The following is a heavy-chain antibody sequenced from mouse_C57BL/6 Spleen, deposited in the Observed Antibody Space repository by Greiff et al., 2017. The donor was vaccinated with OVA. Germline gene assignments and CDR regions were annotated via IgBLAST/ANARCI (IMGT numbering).Heavy chain of an antibody. CDR1: GYTFTSYG. D-gene: IGHD2-3*01. J-gene: IGHJ2*01. V-gene: IGHV1-81*01. CDR2: IYPSSGNT. CDR3: ARKDGY. Sequence: QVQLQQSGAELARPGASVKLSCTASGYTFTSYGISWVKLRTGQGLEWIGEIYPSSGNTYYNERFKSEATQTAVKSTSTAYMELRSLTSEYSTVYFCARKDGYWGQGTTLTVSS.